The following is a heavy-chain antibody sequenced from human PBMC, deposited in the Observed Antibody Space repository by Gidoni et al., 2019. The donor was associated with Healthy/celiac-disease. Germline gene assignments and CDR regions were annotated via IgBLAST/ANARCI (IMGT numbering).Heavy chain of an antibody. CDR1: GFPFGDYA. V-gene: IGHV3-49*03. J-gene: IGHJ2*01. CDR2: IRSKAYGGTT. D-gene: IGHD2-15*01. CDR3: TRAGVVVYWYFDL. Sequence: EVQLVESGGGLVQPGRSLRLSCTASGFPFGDYAMSWFRQAPGKGLGWVGFIRSKAYGGTTEYAASVKGRFTISRDDSKSIAYLQMNSLKTEDTAVYYCTRAGVVVYWYFDLWGRGTLVTVSS.